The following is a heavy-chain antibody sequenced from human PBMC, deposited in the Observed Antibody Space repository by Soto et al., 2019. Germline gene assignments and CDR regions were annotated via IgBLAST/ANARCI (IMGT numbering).Heavy chain of an antibody. CDR1: GGTFSSYT. J-gene: IGHJ4*02. CDR3: ARDEEGDGSGSPRY. CDR2: IIPILGIA. D-gene: IGHD3-10*01. Sequence: QVQLVQSGAEVKKPGSSVKVSCKASGGTFSSYTISWVRQAPGQGLEWMGRIIPILGIANYAQKFQGRVTIPADKSTSTAYMELSSLRSEDTAVYYCARDEEGDGSGSPRYGGQGTLVTVSS. V-gene: IGHV1-69*08.